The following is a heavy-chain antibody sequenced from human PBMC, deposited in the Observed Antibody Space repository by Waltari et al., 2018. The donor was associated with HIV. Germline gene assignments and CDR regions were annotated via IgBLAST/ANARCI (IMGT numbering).Heavy chain of an antibody. D-gene: IGHD2-15*01. CDR2: IYYSGST. V-gene: IGHV4-39*07. CDR3: ARERYCSGGSCPFDY. Sequence: QLQLQESGPGLVKPSETLSLTCTVSGGSISSSSSYWGWIRPPHGKGLEWIGSIYYSGSTDYNPSLKSRVTISVDTSKNQFSLKLSSVTAADTAVYYCARERYCSGGSCPFDYWGQGTLVTVSS. CDR1: GGSISSSSSY. J-gene: IGHJ4*02.